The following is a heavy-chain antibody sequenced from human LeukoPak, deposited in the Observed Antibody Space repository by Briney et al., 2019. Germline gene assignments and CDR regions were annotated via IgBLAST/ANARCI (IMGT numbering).Heavy chain of an antibody. D-gene: IGHD6-13*01. CDR3: ARDRLRLRAAGTLFGY. V-gene: IGHV3-11*04. CDR2: ISSSGSTI. Sequence: PGGSLRLSCAASGFTFSDYYMSWIRQAPGKGLEWVSYISSSGSTIYYADSVKGRFTISRDNAKNSLYLQMNSLRAEDTAVYYCARDRLRLRAAGTLFGYWGQGTLVTVSS. J-gene: IGHJ4*02. CDR1: GFTFSDYY.